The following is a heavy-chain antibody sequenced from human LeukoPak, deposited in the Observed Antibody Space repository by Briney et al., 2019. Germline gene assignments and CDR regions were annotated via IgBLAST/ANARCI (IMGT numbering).Heavy chain of an antibody. CDR1: GYSLSSGYY. V-gene: IGHV4-38-2*02. CDR3: ARDPHYYYDSSVPFDY. D-gene: IGHD3-22*01. J-gene: IGHJ4*02. Sequence: SETLSLTCTVSGYSLSSGYYWGWIRQPPGKGLEWIGSIYHSGSTYYNPSLKSRVTISVDTSKNQSSLKLSSVTAADTAVYYCARDPHYYYDSSVPFDYWGQGTLVTVSS. CDR2: IYHSGST.